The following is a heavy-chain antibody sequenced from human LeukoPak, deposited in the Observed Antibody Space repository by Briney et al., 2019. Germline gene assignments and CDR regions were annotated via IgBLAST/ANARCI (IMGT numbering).Heavy chain of an antibody. V-gene: IGHV3-30*03. Sequence: RGSLRLSCAASGFTFSSCGMHWVRQAPGKGLEWVAVISYDGNNKFYADSVTGRFTISRDNSKNTLYLKMNSLRAEDTAVYYCAAKGYSYGNNAFDIWGQGTMVTVSS. CDR2: ISYDGNNK. CDR3: AAKGYSYGNNAFDI. J-gene: IGHJ3*02. CDR1: GFTFSSCG. D-gene: IGHD5-18*01.